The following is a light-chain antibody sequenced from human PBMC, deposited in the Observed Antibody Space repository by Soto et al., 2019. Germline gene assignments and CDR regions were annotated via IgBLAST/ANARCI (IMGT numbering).Light chain of an antibody. Sequence: EIVLTQSPGTLSLSPGERVTLSCRASQSVSSSYLAWYQQKPGQAPRLLIHGASNRATGIPDRFSGSGSGTDFTFTISRLEPEDFAVYYCQQYGSFSFGGGTKVDIK. CDR2: GAS. CDR1: QSVSSSY. J-gene: IGKJ4*01. CDR3: QQYGSFS. V-gene: IGKV3-20*01.